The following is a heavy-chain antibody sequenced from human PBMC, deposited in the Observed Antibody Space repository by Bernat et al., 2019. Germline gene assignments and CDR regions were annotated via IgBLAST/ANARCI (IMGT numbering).Heavy chain of an antibody. CDR3: ARAHIQLWVMDV. J-gene: IGHJ6*02. D-gene: IGHD5-18*01. V-gene: IGHV3-48*03. Sequence: VQLVESGGGLVQPGGSLRLSCAASGFTFSSYEMNWVRQAPGKGLEWVSYISSSGSTIYYADSVKGRFTISRDNAKNSLYLQMNSLRAEDTAVYYCARAHIQLWVMDVWGQGTTVTVSS. CDR2: ISSSGSTI. CDR1: GFTFSSYE.